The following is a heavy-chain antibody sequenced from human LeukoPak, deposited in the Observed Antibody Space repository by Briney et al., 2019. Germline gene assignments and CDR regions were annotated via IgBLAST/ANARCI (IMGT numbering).Heavy chain of an antibody. CDR1: GFTFSSYA. CDR2: ISYDGSNK. CDR3: ARDLTGWGESSGYSDY. D-gene: IGHD3-22*01. V-gene: IGHV3-30*04. J-gene: IGHJ4*02. Sequence: PGGSLRLSCAASGFTFSSYAMHWVRQAPGKGLEWVAVISYDGSNKYYADSVKGRFTISRDNSKNTLYLQMNSLRAEDTAVYYCARDLTGWGESSGYSDYWGQGTLVTVSS.